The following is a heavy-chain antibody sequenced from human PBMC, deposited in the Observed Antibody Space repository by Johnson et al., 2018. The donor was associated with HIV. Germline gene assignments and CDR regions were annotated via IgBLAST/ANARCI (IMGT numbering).Heavy chain of an antibody. CDR2: IKQDGSEK. V-gene: IGHV3-7*01. CDR1: GFTFSSYW. J-gene: IGHJ3*02. CDR3: ARDRRGHLSWSSDAFDI. D-gene: IGHD6-13*01. Sequence: VQLVESGGGLVQPGGSLRLSCAASGFTFSSYWMSWVRQAPGKGLEWVANIKQDGSEKYYVDSVKGRFTISRDNAKKSLYLQMNSLRAEDTAVYYCARDRRGHLSWSSDAFDIWGQGTMVTVSS.